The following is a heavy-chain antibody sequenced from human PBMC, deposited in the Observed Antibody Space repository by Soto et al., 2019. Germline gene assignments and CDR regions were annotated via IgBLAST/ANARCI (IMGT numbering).Heavy chain of an antibody. V-gene: IGHV3-30*18. Sequence: PGGSLRLSCEVSGFTFSAYGMHWVRQAPGKGLEWVAAISHDGTNKNYGDPVKGRFTISRDNSKKTLYLQMNSLRPEDTALYYCAKDEYYYSRSGYYIFDSWGQGTLVTVSS. CDR3: AKDEYYYSRSGYYIFDS. CDR2: ISHDGTNK. J-gene: IGHJ4*02. CDR1: GFTFSAYG. D-gene: IGHD3-10*01.